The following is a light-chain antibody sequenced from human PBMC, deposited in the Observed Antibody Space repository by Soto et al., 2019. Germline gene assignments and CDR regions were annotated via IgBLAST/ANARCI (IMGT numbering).Light chain of an antibody. J-gene: IGKJ1*01. Sequence: EIVMTQSPATLSVSPGERATLSCRASQSVGSDLAWYQHKPGQAPRLLIYGASTRATGIQARFSGRGSGTEFTLTIRSLQSVDFAVYYCQQYDNWPQTFGQGTKVDIK. CDR3: QQYDNWPQT. CDR2: GAS. V-gene: IGKV3-15*01. CDR1: QSVGSD.